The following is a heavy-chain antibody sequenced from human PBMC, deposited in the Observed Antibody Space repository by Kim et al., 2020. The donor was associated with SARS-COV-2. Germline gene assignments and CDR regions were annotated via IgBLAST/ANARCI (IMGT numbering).Heavy chain of an antibody. V-gene: IGHV4-34*01. Sequence: SETLSLTCAVYGGSFSGYYWSWIRQPPGKGLEWIGEINHSGSTNYNPSLKSRVTISVDTSKNQFSLKLSSVTAADTAVYYCARVAFYYDSWGGVWGQGTTVTVSS. D-gene: IGHD3-22*01. CDR2: INHSGST. CDR3: ARVAFYYDSWGGV. J-gene: IGHJ6*02. CDR1: GGSFSGYY.